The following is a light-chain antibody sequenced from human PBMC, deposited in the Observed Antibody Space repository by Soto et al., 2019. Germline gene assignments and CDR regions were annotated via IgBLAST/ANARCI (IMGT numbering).Light chain of an antibody. CDR3: QQRRT. V-gene: IGKV3-11*01. CDR2: KAS. Sequence: EIVLTQSPATLSLSPGERATLSCRASQSVSSSLAWYQQKPGQAPRLLFYKASNRPTVIPAMFSGSGSGTDFTLPISSLEDEDLGVYYCQQRRTFVQGTEVYIK. J-gene: IGKJ1*01. CDR1: QSVSSS.